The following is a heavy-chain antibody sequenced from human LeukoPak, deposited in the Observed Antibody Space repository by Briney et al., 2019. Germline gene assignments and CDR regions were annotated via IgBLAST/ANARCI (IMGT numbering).Heavy chain of an antibody. J-gene: IGHJ6*02. Sequence: PGGSLRLSCAASGFTFSNYAMHWVRQAPGKGLEWVAVISYDGSNKYYADSVKGRFTISRDNSKNTVYLQMNSLKIEGTAVYYCARAAYYYYGMDVWGQGATVTVSS. CDR2: ISYDGSNK. V-gene: IGHV3-30-3*01. CDR1: GFTFSNYA. CDR3: ARAAYYYYGMDV.